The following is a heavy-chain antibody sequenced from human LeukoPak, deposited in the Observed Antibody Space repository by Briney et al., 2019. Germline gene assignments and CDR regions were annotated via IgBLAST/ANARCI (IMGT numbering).Heavy chain of an antibody. V-gene: IGHV3-21*01. CDR3: AKIISDWSRGAFDI. J-gene: IGHJ3*02. D-gene: IGHD6-19*01. Sequence: GGSLRLSCAASGFTFSSYSMNWVRQAPGKGLEGVSSITSSSSYIYYRDSVKGRFTISRDNAKNSLYLQMNSLRAEDTAVYYCAKIISDWSRGAFDIWGQGTMVTVSS. CDR1: GFTFSSYS. CDR2: ITSSSSYI.